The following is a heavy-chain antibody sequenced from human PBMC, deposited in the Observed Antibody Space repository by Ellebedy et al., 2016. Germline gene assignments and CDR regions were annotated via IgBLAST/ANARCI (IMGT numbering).Heavy chain of an antibody. D-gene: IGHD2-21*02. Sequence: GESLKISCEASGFTFSSHAMSWVRQAPGKGLEWVSSISSSGGSANHADSVKGPFSTSRDNSKKTLYLQMNSLRAEDTATYYCAHRSVVTAVDYWGQGLLVTVSS. CDR1: GFTFSSHA. J-gene: IGHJ4*02. V-gene: IGHV3-23*01. CDR2: ISSSGGSA. CDR3: AHRSVVTAVDY.